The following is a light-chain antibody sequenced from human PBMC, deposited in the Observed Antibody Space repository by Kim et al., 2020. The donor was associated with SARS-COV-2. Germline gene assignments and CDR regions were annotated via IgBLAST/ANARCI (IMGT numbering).Light chain of an antibody. CDR1: QSVSRY. V-gene: IGKV3-11*01. J-gene: IGKJ4*01. CDR3: QQRSNWPLT. Sequence: LSPGERSTLSCMASQSVSRYLAWYQQKPGQAPRLLIYDASNRATGIPARFSGSGSGTDFTLTISSLEPEDFAVYYCQQRSNWPLTFGGGTKVDIK. CDR2: DAS.